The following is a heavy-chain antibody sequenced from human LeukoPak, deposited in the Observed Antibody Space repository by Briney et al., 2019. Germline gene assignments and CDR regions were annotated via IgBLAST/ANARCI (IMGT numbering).Heavy chain of an antibody. CDR3: ARHSPYSSSWYGSDY. CDR2: IYHSGST. V-gene: IGHV4-38-2*01. D-gene: IGHD6-13*01. Sequence: PSETLSLTCAVSGYSISSGYYWGWIRPPPGKGLEWIGSIYHSGSTYYNPSLKSRVTISVDTSKNQFSLKLSSVTAAHTAVYYCARHSPYSSSWYGSDYWGQGTLVTVSS. CDR1: GYSISSGYY. J-gene: IGHJ4*02.